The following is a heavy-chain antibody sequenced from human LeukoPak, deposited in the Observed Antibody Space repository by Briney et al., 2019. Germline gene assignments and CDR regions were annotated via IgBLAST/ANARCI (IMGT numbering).Heavy chain of an antibody. D-gene: IGHD6-13*01. CDR1: GGSFSGYY. Sequence: SETLSLTCAVCGGSFSGYYWSWIRQPPGKGLEWIGEINHSGSTNYNPSLKSRVTISVDTSKNQFSLKLSSVTAADTAVYYCARGGNKAAAAHDYWGQGTLVTVSS. J-gene: IGHJ4*02. CDR2: INHSGST. CDR3: ARGGNKAAAAHDY. V-gene: IGHV4-34*01.